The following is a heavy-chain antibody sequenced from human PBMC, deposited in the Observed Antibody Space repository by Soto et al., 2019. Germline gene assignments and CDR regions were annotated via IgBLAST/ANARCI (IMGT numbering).Heavy chain of an antibody. Sequence: QLQLQESGPGLVKPSETLSLTCTVSGGSISSSSYYWGWIRQPPGKGLEWIGSIYYSGSTYCNPSLKSRVTISVDTSKTQFSLKLSSVTAADTAVYYCARRADILTGYYNRVDDYWGQGTLVTVSS. D-gene: IGHD3-9*01. CDR1: GGSISSSSYY. V-gene: IGHV4-39*01. J-gene: IGHJ4*02. CDR3: ARRADILTGYYNRVDDY. CDR2: IYYSGST.